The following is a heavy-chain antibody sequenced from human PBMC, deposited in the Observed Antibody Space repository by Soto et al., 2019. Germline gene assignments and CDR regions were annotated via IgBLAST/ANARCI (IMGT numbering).Heavy chain of an antibody. CDR2: IIPILGIA. CDR3: ARVTTVGRGYYYYYGMDV. CDR1: GGTFSSYT. Sequence: QVQLVQSGAEVKKPGSSVKVSCKASGGTFSSYTISWVRQAPGQGLEWMGRIIPILGIANYAQKFQGRVTITADKSTSTAYMELSSLRSEDTAVYYCARVTTVGRGYYYYYGMDVWGQGTTVTVSS. D-gene: IGHD4-17*01. J-gene: IGHJ6*02. V-gene: IGHV1-69*02.